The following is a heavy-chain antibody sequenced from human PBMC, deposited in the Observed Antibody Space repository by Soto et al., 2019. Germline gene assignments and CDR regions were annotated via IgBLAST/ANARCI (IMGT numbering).Heavy chain of an antibody. D-gene: IGHD2-8*01. CDR2: IYYSGST. CDR3: ARGKYVDV. J-gene: IGHJ6*02. Sequence: PXGTLSLTCTVSGGSISSYYWSWIRQPPGKGLEWIGYIYYSGSTDYNPSLKSRVTISVDTSKNQFSLKLSSVTAADTAVYYCARGKYVDVWGQGTTVTVSS. CDR1: GGSISSYY. V-gene: IGHV4-59*01.